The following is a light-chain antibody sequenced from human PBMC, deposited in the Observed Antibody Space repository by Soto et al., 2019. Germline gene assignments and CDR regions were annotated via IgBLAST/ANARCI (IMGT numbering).Light chain of an antibody. J-gene: IGKJ4*01. CDR3: QQYDERPPNLS. Sequence: EIVMTQSPATLSVSPGERATLSCRASQSVSTNLAWYQQKPGQAPRLLIYAASVRATGIPARFSGSASGTEFTLTISSLQSEDFAVYYCQQYDERPPNLSSGGGTKLEIK. CDR1: QSVSTN. CDR2: AAS. V-gene: IGKV3-15*01.